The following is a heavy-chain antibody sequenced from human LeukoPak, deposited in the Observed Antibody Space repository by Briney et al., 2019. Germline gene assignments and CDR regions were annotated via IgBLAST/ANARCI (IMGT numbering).Heavy chain of an antibody. CDR3: ARDRVVYCSGGSCYSGFDY. Sequence: PGGSLRLSCAASGFTFSSYRMNWVRQAPGKGLEWVSSISSSSSYIYYADSVKGRFTISRDNAKNSLYLQMNSLRAEDTAVYYCARDRVVYCSGGSCYSGFDYWGQGTLVTVSS. D-gene: IGHD2-15*01. CDR2: ISSSSSYI. J-gene: IGHJ4*02. V-gene: IGHV3-21*01. CDR1: GFTFSSYR.